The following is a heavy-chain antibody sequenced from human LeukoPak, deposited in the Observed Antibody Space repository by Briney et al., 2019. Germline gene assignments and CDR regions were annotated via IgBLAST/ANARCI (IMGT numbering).Heavy chain of an antibody. CDR2: IRYDGSNK. Sequence: GGSLRLSCAASGFTFSSYGMHWVRQAPGKGLEWVAFIRYDGSNKYYADSVKGRFTISRDNSKNTLYLQMRSLRAEDTAVYYCAKDERNWNYNLASQTYDWGQGTLVTVSS. D-gene: IGHD1-7*01. CDR3: AKDERNWNYNLASQTYD. J-gene: IGHJ4*02. V-gene: IGHV3-30*02. CDR1: GFTFSSYG.